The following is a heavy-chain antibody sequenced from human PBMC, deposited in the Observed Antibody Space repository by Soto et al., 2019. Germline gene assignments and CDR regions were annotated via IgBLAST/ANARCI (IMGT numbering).Heavy chain of an antibody. J-gene: IGHJ6*03. CDR2: ISGSGGST. CDR1: GFTFSSYA. D-gene: IGHD3-3*01. V-gene: IGHV3-23*01. CDR3: ARTYYDFWSVGLDHYYYYYYMDV. Sequence: GGSLRLSCAASGFTFSSYAVSWVRQAPGKGLEWVSAISGSGGSTYYADSVKGRFTISRDNSKNTLYLQMNSLRAEDTAVYYCARTYYDFWSVGLDHYYYYYYMDVWGKGTTVTVSS.